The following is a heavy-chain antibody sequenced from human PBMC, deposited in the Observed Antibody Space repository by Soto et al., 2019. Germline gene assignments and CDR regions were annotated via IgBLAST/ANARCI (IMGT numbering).Heavy chain of an antibody. D-gene: IGHD6-13*01. J-gene: IGHJ4*02. V-gene: IGHV4-38-2*01. Sequence: PSETLSLTCAVPGYSISSGYYWGWIRQPPGKGLEWIGSIYHSGSTYYNPSLKSRVTISVDTSKNQFSLKLSSVTAADTAVYYCARWIAAAGTYFDYWGQGTLVTVSS. CDR2: IYHSGST. CDR1: GYSISSGYY. CDR3: ARWIAAAGTYFDY.